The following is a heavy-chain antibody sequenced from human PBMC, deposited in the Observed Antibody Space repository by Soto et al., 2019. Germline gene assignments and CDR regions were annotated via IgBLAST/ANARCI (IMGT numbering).Heavy chain of an antibody. CDR3: AHSYGGTSWPNDAFDI. J-gene: IGHJ3*02. D-gene: IGHD2-2*01. CDR1: GFSLSGDEVG. CDR2: ISWDDDQ. Sequence: QITLKESGPTLVKPTQTLTLTFTVSGFSLSGDEVGVCWIRQPPGTARDWLALISWDDDQRYSPSLKTRLTITQDTSKNQVVLTMTNIYPVDTATYYCAHSYGGTSWPNDAFDIWGPGTVVTVSS. V-gene: IGHV2-5*02.